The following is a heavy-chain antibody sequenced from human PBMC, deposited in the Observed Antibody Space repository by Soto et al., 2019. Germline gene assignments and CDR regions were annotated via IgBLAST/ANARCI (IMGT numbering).Heavy chain of an antibody. Sequence: ASVKVSCKASGYTFTSYYMHLVRQAPGQGLEWMGIINPSGGSTSYAQKLQGRVTMTRDTSTSTVYMELSSLRSEDTAVYYCAREWGPIAAAGTVWFDPWGQGTLVTVSS. V-gene: IGHV1-46*01. J-gene: IGHJ5*02. D-gene: IGHD6-13*01. CDR2: INPSGGST. CDR3: AREWGPIAAAGTVWFDP. CDR1: GYTFTSYY.